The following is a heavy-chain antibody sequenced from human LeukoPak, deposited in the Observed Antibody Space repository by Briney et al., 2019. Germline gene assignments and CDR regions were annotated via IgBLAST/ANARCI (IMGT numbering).Heavy chain of an antibody. CDR2: ISYDGSNK. CDR1: GVTFSSYA. J-gene: IGHJ6*02. V-gene: IGHV3-30-3*01. CDR3: ARDNMAAAGNSYYYGLDV. D-gene: IGHD6-13*01. Sequence: PGGSLRLSCAASGVTFSSYAMHWVRQAPGKGLEWVAVISYDGSNKHYADSVRGRFTISRDNSKNTLYLQMTSLRAEDTAVYYCARDNMAAAGNSYYYGLDVWGQGTTVTVSS.